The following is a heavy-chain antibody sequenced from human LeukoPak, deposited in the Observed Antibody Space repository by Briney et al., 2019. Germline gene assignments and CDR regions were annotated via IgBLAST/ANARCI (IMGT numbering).Heavy chain of an antibody. CDR3: ARGGLVRGSLNSLTGFDF. Sequence: SQTLSLTCAISGDSVSRKSAGWSWLRQSPSRGLEWLGRTYYRSRWYSHDAPSVKSRITITPDTVKNQFSLQLTSVTPEDTAVYYCARGGLVRGSLNSLTGFDFWGQGTMVTVSS. CDR2: TYYRSRWYS. V-gene: IGHV6-1*01. CDR1: GDSVSRKSAG. J-gene: IGHJ3*01. D-gene: IGHD3-10*01.